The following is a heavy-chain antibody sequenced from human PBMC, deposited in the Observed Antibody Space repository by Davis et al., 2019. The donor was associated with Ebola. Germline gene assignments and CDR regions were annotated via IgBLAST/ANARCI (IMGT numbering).Heavy chain of an antibody. CDR3: ARASWATVGTRWFDP. Sequence: AASVNVSCQASGYTLTSYDINWVRQATGQGFEWMGWMNPNSGNTGYAQKFQGRVTMTRDTSTSTAYMELSSLRSEDTAVYYCARASWATVGTRWFDPWGQGTLVTVSS. V-gene: IGHV1-8*01. D-gene: IGHD6-13*01. CDR1: GYTLTSYD. CDR2: MNPNSGNT. J-gene: IGHJ5*02.